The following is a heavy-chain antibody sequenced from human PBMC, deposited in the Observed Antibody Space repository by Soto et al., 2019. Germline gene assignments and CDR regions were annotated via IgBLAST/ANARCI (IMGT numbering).Heavy chain of an antibody. CDR2: IYYSGST. V-gene: IGHV4-39*01. Sequence: SETLSLTCTVSGGSIRSSSYYWGWIRQPPGKGLEWIGSIYYSGSTYHNPSLMSRVAMSVDTSKNQFSLKLSSVTAADTAVYYCARHPHIAVAGHIEYWGQGTLVTVSS. CDR3: ARHPHIAVAGHIEY. CDR1: GGSIRSSSYY. J-gene: IGHJ4*02. D-gene: IGHD6-19*01.